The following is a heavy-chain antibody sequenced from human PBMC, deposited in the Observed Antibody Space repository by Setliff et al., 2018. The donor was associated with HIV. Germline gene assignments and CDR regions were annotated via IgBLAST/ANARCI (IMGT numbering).Heavy chain of an antibody. CDR1: GYPFTSYA. J-gene: IGHJ4*01. Sequence: ASVKVSCKTSGYPFTSYALTWVRQAPGQGLEWMGWISGYNGKTNYPQKLQGRLTMTTDTSTSTVYMELRSLTLDDTSVYYCARGSAPNIVVAASLDIWGQGTLVTVSS. D-gene: IGHD6-19*01. CDR3: ARGSAPNIVVAASLDI. V-gene: IGHV1-18*01. CDR2: ISGYNGKT.